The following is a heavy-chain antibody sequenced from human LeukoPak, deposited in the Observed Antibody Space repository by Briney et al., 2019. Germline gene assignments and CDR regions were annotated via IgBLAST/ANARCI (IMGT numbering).Heavy chain of an antibody. CDR3: ARGEYMYGHDIDF. Sequence: ASVKVSCKAYVYTFNRYDINWVRRATGQVLEWMGWMNPDNGNTGYAQTFQGRLTMTSNTSISTVYMELSSLRYEDTAIYYCARGEYMYGHDIDFWGQGTLVTV. V-gene: IGHV1-8*01. D-gene: IGHD2/OR15-2a*01. J-gene: IGHJ4*02. CDR1: VYTFNRYD. CDR2: MNPDNGNT.